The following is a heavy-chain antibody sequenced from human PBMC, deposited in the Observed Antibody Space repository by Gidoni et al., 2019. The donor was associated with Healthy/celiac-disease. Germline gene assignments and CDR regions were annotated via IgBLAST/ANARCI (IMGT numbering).Heavy chain of an antibody. D-gene: IGHD2-15*01. CDR1: GFTFDDYG. CDR2: INWNGGST. Sequence: EVQLVESGGGVVRHGGSLRLSCAASGFTFDDYGMSWVRQAPGKVLEWVSGINWNGGSTGYADSGKGRFTISRDNAKNSMYLQMNSLRAEDTALYYCARCRCGSCYPGWPDYWCQGTLVTVSS. V-gene: IGHV3-20*04. CDR3: ARCRCGSCYPGWPDY. J-gene: IGHJ4*02.